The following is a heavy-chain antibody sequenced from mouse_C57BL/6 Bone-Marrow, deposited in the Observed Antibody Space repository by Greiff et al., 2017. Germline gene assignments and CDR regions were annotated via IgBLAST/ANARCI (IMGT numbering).Heavy chain of an antibody. Sequence: QVQLQQPGAELVKPGASVKVSCKASGYTFTSYWMHWVKQRPGQGLEWIGRIHPSDSDTNYNQKFQGKATLTVDKSSSTAYMQLSSLTSEDSAVYYCASSSTTVVDYFDYWGQGTTLTVSS. CDR2: IHPSDSDT. CDR3: ASSSTTVVDYFDY. V-gene: IGHV1-74*01. J-gene: IGHJ2*01. D-gene: IGHD1-1*01. CDR1: GYTFTSYW.